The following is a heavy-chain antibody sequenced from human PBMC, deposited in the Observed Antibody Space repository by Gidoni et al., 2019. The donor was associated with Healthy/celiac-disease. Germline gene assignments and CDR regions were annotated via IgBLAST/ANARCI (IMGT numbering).Heavy chain of an antibody. J-gene: IGHJ5*02. CDR2: IYHSGST. CDR1: GGSISSGGYS. Sequence: QLQLQESGSGLVKPSQTLSLTCAVSGGSISSGGYSCSWIRQPPGKGLEWIGYIYHSGSTYYNPSLKSRVTISGDRSKNQFSLKLSSVTAADTAVYYCAREGYGDYLNWFDPWGQGTLVTVSS. CDR3: AREGYGDYLNWFDP. D-gene: IGHD4-17*01. V-gene: IGHV4-30-2*01.